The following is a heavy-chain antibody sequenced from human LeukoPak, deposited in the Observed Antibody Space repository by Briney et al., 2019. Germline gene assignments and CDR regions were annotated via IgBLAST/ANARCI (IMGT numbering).Heavy chain of an antibody. D-gene: IGHD6-6*01. V-gene: IGHV4-34*01. CDR1: GGSFSGYY. CDR2: INHSGST. J-gene: IGHJ6*03. Sequence: SETLSLTCAVYGGSFSGYYWSWIRQPPGKGLEWIGEINHSGSTNYNPSLKSRVTTSVDTSKNQFSLKLSSVTAADTAVYYCARVAARPFPAYYYYMDVWGKGTTVTVSS. CDR3: ARVAARPFPAYYYYMDV.